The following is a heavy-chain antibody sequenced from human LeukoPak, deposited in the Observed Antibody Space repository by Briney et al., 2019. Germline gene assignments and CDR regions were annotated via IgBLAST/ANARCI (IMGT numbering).Heavy chain of an antibody. D-gene: IGHD3-22*01. CDR3: AKSVDSRGYWFERGADF. Sequence: PGGSLRLSCAASGFTFSSYAITWVRQAPGEGLEWVSTVSGHGTSSYYPDSVKGRFTVSRDNSKNTVFLQMSSLGAKDSAQYYCAKSVDSRGYWFERGADFWGQGTVVTVSS. V-gene: IGHV3-23*01. CDR1: GFTFSSYA. CDR2: VSGHGTSS. J-gene: IGHJ4*02.